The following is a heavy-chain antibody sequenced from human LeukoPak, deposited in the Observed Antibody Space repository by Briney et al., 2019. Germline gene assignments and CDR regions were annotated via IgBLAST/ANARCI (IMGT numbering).Heavy chain of an antibody. CDR3: AREYCSGGSCYFDY. CDR1: GFTFSSNY. J-gene: IGHJ4*02. V-gene: IGHV3-53*01. CDR2: IYSGGST. Sequence: GGSLGLSCAPSGFTFSSNYMSWVRQAAGRGLEWVSVIYSGGSTYYSDSVKGRFTISRDNSKNTLYLQMNSLRGEDTAVYYCAREYCSGGSCYFDYWGQGTLVTVSS. D-gene: IGHD2-15*01.